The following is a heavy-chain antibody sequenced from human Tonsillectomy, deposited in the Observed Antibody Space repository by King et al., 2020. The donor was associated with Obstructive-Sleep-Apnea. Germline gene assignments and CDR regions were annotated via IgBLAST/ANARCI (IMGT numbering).Heavy chain of an antibody. V-gene: IGHV3-7*01. Sequence: QLVQSGGGLVQPGGSLRLSCAASGFTFSSYWMSWVRQAPGKGLEWVANIKQDGSEKYYVDSVKGRFTISRDNAKNSLYLQMNSLRAEDTAVYYCARDYHCSSTSSYYYGMDVWGQGTTVTVSS. J-gene: IGHJ6*02. D-gene: IGHD2-2*01. CDR1: GFTFSSYW. CDR2: IKQDGSEK. CDR3: ARDYHCSSTSSYYYGMDV.